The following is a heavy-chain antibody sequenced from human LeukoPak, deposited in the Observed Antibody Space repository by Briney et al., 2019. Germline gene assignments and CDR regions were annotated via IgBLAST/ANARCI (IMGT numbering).Heavy chain of an antibody. CDR1: GGSFSGYY. D-gene: IGHD5-18*01. J-gene: IGHJ4*02. V-gene: IGHV4-34*01. CDR2: INRSGST. Sequence: SETLSLTCAVCGGSFSGYYWSWVRQPPGKGLEWIGEINRSGSTNYNPSLKSRVTISVDTSKNHFSLKLSSVTAADTAVYYCARELRGYSYGYGNEFDYWGQGTLVTVSS. CDR3: ARELRGYSYGYGNEFDY.